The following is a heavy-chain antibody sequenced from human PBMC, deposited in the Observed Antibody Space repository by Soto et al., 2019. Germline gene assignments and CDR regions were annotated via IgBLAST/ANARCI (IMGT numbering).Heavy chain of an antibody. CDR3: ARKRITMIVVVSGVDYGMEV. Sequence: SETLSLTCTVSGGSISSGDYYCSWIRQPPGKGLEWIGYIYSSVSTYYNPSLKSRVTISEDTSKNQFSLKLSSVTAADTAVYDCARKRITMIVVVSGVDYGMEVWGQGTTVTVSS. CDR2: IYSSVST. CDR1: GGSISSGDYY. J-gene: IGHJ6*02. V-gene: IGHV4-30-4*08. D-gene: IGHD3-22*01.